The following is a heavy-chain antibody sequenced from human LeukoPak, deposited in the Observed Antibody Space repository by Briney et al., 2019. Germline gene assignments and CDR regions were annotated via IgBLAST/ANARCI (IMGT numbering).Heavy chain of an antibody. CDR3: ARXXXYSDY. V-gene: IGHV3-23*01. D-gene: IGHD2-21*01. Sequence: GGSLRLSCAASGFTFSSYAMNWVRQAPGKGLEWVSGVSGSGDSTYYTDSVKGRFTISRDISRNTLYLQMNSLRAEDTAVYYCARXXXYSDYWGQGTLVTVSS. J-gene: IGHJ4*02. CDR2: VSGSGDST. CDR1: GFTFSSYA.